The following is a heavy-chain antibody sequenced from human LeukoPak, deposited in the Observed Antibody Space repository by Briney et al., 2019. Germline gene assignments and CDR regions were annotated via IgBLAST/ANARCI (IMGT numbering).Heavy chain of an antibody. CDR2: IYYSGST. D-gene: IGHD2-21*02. J-gene: IGHJ6*03. CDR1: GGSISSYY. Sequence: PSETLSLTCTVSGGSISSYYWSWIRQPPGKGLEWIGYIYYSGSTNYNPSLKSRVTMSVDTSKNQFSLKLSSVTAADTAVYYCARMGVTQPLYYYYMDVWGKGTTVTISS. CDR3: ARMGVTQPLYYYYMDV. V-gene: IGHV4-59*01.